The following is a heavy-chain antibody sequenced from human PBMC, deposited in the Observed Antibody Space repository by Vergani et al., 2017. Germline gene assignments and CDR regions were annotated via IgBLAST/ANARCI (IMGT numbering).Heavy chain of an antibody. V-gene: IGHV3-7*01. J-gene: IGHJ6*02. CDR2: IKYDGSKK. CDR3: ARRDIVVVPAAPPGYYYYGMDV. D-gene: IGHD2-2*01. CDR1: GFTFSNLW. Sequence: EVQLVASGGGLVQRGGSLRLSCEASGFTFSNLWMTWVRQAPGKGLEWVANIKYDGSKKNYVDSVKGRFTISRDNAKNSLYLQMNNLRVEDTAVYFCARRDIVVVPAAPPGYYYYGMDVWGQGTTVTVSS.